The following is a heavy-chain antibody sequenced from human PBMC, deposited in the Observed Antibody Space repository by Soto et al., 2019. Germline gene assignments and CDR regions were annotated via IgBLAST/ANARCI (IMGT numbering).Heavy chain of an antibody. CDR3: ARAEIHQAATYYFHY. Sequence: SVKVSCKASGGTFSSYTISWVRQAPGQGLEWMGRIIPILGIANYAQKFQGRVTITADKSTSTAYMELSSLRSEDTAVYYCARAEIHQAATYYFHYSGQGPLVTLSS. CDR2: IIPILGIA. J-gene: IGHJ4*02. D-gene: IGHD6-13*01. CDR1: GGTFSSYT. V-gene: IGHV1-69*02.